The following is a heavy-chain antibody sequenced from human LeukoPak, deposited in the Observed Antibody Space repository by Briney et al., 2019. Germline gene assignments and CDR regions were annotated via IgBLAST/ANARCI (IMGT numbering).Heavy chain of an antibody. CDR2: IIPIFGTA. CDR3: ARDQGYDFWSGYPYYGMDV. V-gene: IGHV1-69*01. J-gene: IGHJ6*02. CDR1: GGTFSSYA. Sequence: GSSVTVSCKASGGTFSSYAISWVRQAPGQGLEWMGGIIPIFGTANYAQKFQGRVTITADESTSTAYMELSSLRSEDTAVYYCARDQGYDFWSGYPYYGMDVWGQGTTVTVSS. D-gene: IGHD3-3*01.